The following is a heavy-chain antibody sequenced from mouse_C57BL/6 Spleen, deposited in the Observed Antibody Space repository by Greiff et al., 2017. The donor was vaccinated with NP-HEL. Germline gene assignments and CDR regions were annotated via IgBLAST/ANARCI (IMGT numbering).Heavy chain of an antibody. CDR2: IRLKSDNYAT. J-gene: IGHJ2*01. Sequence: EVKLMESGGGLVQPGGSMKLSCVASGFTFSNYWMNWVRQSPEKGLEWVAQIRLKSDNYATHYAESVKGRFTISRDDSKSSVYLQMNNLRAEDTGIYYCTGEGDGYYYAFDYWGQGTTLTVSS. D-gene: IGHD2-3*01. CDR1: GFTFSNYW. CDR3: TGEGDGYYYAFDY. V-gene: IGHV6-3*01.